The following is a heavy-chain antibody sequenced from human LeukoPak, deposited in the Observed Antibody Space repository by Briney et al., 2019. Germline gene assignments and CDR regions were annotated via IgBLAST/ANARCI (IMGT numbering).Heavy chain of an antibody. V-gene: IGHV4-39*01. CDR1: GGSVSSSSYY. CDR2: IYYSGDS. D-gene: IGHD1-26*01. Sequence: SETLSLTCTVSGGSVSSSSYYWGWIRQPPGKGLEWIGSIYYSGDSYYNPSLKSRVTIFVDTSKSQFSLRLSSVTAADTAVYYCARRTYTYSGSYSESWGQGTLVTVSS. J-gene: IGHJ4*02. CDR3: ARRTYTYSGSYSES.